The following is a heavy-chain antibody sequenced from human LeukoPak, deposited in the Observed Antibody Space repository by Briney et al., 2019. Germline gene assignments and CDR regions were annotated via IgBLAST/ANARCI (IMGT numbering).Heavy chain of an antibody. CDR1: GFTFSSYW. D-gene: IGHD3-22*01. CDR2: INSDGSST. Sequence: PGGSLRLSCAASGFTFSSYWMHWVRQAPGKGLVWVSRINSDGSSTSYADSVKGRFTISRDNAKNTLYLQMNSLRAEDTAVYYCARDLTNYYDTSGYYEAGHWGQGTLVTASS. J-gene: IGHJ4*02. CDR3: ARDLTNYYDTSGYYEAGH. V-gene: IGHV3-74*01.